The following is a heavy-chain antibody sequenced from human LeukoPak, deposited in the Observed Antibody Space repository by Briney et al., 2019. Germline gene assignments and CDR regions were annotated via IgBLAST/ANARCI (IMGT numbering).Heavy chain of an antibody. CDR2: IKSKPDGGTT. Sequence: PGGSLRLSCEGSGFTFSNAWMSWVRQAPGKGLEWVGRIKSKPDGGTTDYAALVKGRLTISRDDSKNTVYLQMNSLKTEDTAVYYCTTGSDFDNWGQGTLVTVSS. J-gene: IGHJ4*02. CDR3: TTGSDFDN. V-gene: IGHV3-15*01. CDR1: GFTFSNAW.